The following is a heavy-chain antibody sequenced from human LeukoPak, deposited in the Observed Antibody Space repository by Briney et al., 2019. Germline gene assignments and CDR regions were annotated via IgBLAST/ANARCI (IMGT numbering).Heavy chain of an antibody. CDR3: ARDLGMVRGVMIDP. CDR2: ISAYNGNT. CDR1: GGTFSSYA. D-gene: IGHD3-10*01. V-gene: IGHV1-18*01. Sequence: ASVKVSCKASGGTFSSYAISWVRQAPGQGLEWMGWISAYNGNTNYAQKLQGRVTMTTDTSTSTAYMELRSLRSDDTAVYYCARDLGMVRGVMIDPWGQGTLVTVSS. J-gene: IGHJ5*02.